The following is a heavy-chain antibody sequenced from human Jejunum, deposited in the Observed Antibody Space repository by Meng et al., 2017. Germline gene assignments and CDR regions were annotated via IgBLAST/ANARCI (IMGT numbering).Heavy chain of an antibody. V-gene: IGHV4-31*03. J-gene: IGHJ4*02. CDR2: IHYSGNI. CDR3: ARDLGYTGSYEFDY. CDR1: GGSSSRDGYY. D-gene: IGHD3-10*01. Sequence: QAQLREPGPGLLKPSQTLSFTCTVSGGSSSRDGYYWSWIRQHPGKALEWIGYIHYSGNIYYNPSLKSRVTMSVDSSKNQFSLKLTSVTAADTAVYYCARDLGYTGSYEFDYWGQGTLVTVSS.